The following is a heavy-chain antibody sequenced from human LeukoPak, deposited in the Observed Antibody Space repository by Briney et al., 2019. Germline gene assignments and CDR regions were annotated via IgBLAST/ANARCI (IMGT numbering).Heavy chain of an antibody. CDR1: GGSISPYY. J-gene: IGHJ4*02. D-gene: IGHD3-9*01. Sequence: SETLSLTCTVSGGSISPYYRSWIRQPPGKGLEWVGCISYSGSANYNPSLKSRATTSLDTSRNQFSLKLSPVTAADTAVYYCARGGYYDISTGWLGPHDYWGQGSLVTVSS. CDR2: ISYSGSA. CDR3: ARGGYYDISTGWLGPHDY. V-gene: IGHV4-59*01.